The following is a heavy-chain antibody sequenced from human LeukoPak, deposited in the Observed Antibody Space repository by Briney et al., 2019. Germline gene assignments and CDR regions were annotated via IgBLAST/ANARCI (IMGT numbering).Heavy chain of an antibody. CDR1: GGSISSYY. J-gene: IGHJ4*02. V-gene: IGHV4-59*08. CDR3: ARGLRYFDWLLYYFDY. CDR2: IYYSGST. Sequence: SETLSLTCTVSGGSISSYYWSWIRQPPGKGLEWIGYIYYSGSTNYNPSLKSRVTISVDTSKKQFSLRLSSVTAADTAVYYCARGLRYFDWLLYYFDYWGQGTLVTVSS. D-gene: IGHD3-9*01.